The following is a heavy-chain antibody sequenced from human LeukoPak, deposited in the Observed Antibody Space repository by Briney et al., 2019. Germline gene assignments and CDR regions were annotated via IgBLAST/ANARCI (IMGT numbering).Heavy chain of an antibody. J-gene: IGHJ4*02. CDR2: INSNSGGT. Sequence: ASVKVSCKASGYTFTDYYMHWVRQAPGQGLEWMGWINSNSGGTNYAQKFQGRVTMTRDTSISTAYMELSSLRSGHTVVYYCARVLVPAGGGVVDYWGQGTLVTVSS. V-gene: IGHV1-2*02. D-gene: IGHD3-16*01. CDR3: ARVLVPAGGGVVDY. CDR1: GYTFTDYY.